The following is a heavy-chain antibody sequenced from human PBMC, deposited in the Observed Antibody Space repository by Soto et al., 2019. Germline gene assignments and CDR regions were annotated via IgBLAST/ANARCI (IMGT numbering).Heavy chain of an antibody. Sequence: PGGSLRLSCAASGFTFSSYALHWVRQAPGKGLEWVAVISYDGSNKDYADSVKGRFTISRDNSKNTLYLQMNSLRAEDTAVYYCARGPSSLTRFDYRGQGTLVTVSS. CDR3: ARGPSSLTRFDY. V-gene: IGHV3-30-3*01. J-gene: IGHJ4*02. CDR1: GFTFSSYA. CDR2: ISYDGSNK. D-gene: IGHD2-2*01.